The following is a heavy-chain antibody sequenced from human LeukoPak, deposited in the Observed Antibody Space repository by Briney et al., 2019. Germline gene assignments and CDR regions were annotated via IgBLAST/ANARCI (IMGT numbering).Heavy chain of an antibody. CDR1: GFTFDDYA. V-gene: IGHV3-9*01. Sequence: GRSLRLSCAASGFTFDDYAMHWVRQAPGKGLEWVSGISWNSGSIGYADSVKGRFTISRDTAKNSLYLQMNSLRAEDTALYYCARDMANDAFDIWGQGTMVTVSS. CDR2: ISWNSGSI. CDR3: ARDMANDAFDI. J-gene: IGHJ3*02.